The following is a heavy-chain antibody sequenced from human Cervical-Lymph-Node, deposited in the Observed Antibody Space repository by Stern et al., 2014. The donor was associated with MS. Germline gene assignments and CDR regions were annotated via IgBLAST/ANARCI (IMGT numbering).Heavy chain of an antibody. D-gene: IGHD2-8*01. V-gene: IGHV1-18*01. J-gene: IGHJ4*02. CDR2: ISADSGNT. CDR3: ARDKMHAFDY. Sequence: VQLVESGTEVKKPGASVLVSCKASGYTFTTYGITWVRQAPGQGLAWMGWISADSGNTKYAQKFQDRVTMTRDTTTGTAYMEVRSLRSEDTAVYYCARDKMHAFDYWGQGTQVTVPS. CDR1: GYTFTTYG.